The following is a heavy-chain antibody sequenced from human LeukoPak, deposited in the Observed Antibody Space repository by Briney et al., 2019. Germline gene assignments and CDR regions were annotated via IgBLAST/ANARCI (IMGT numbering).Heavy chain of an antibody. CDR3: ARDRSYSSGWYLSNGFFDY. D-gene: IGHD6-19*01. Sequence: GGSLRLSCAASGFTFSSYEMNWVRQAPGKGLEWVSYISSSGSTIYYADSVKGRFTISRDNAKNSLYLQMNSLRAEDTAVYYCARDRSYSSGWYLSNGFFDYWGQGTLVTVSS. CDR1: GFTFSSYE. J-gene: IGHJ4*02. CDR2: ISSSGSTI. V-gene: IGHV3-48*03.